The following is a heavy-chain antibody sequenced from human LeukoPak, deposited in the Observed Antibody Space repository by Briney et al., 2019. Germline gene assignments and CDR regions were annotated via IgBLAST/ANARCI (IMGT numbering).Heavy chain of an antibody. CDR1: GGSFSGYY. CDR2: INHSGST. J-gene: IGHJ4*02. D-gene: IGHD5-18*01. CDR3: TRAVDSYGYEFTDF. Sequence: SETLSLTCAVYGGSFSGYYWSWIRQPPGKGLKWIGEINHSGSTNYNPSLKSRLTISVDTSKNQFSLKLTSVTAADTAVYYCTRAVDSYGYEFTDFWGQGTLVTVSS. V-gene: IGHV4-34*01.